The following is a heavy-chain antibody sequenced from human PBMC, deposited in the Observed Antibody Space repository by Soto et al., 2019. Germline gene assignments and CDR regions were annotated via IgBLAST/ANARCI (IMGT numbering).Heavy chain of an antibody. V-gene: IGHV1-69*12. J-gene: IGHJ6*02. Sequence: QVQLVQSGAEVKKPGSSLKVSCKASGGTFSSYAISWVRQAPGQGLEWMGGIIPIFGTVNYAQKFQGRVTITADESTSTAYMELSSLRSEDTAVYYCARHDCISSSCYYYYYYGMDVWGQGTTVTVSS. CDR1: GGTFSSYA. D-gene: IGHD2-2*01. CDR2: IIPIFGTV. CDR3: ARHDCISSSCYYYYYYGMDV.